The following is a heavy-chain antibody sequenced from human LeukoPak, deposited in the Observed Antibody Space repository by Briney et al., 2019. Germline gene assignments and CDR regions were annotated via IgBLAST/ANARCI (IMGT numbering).Heavy chain of an antibody. D-gene: IGHD3-22*01. CDR3: ARDCDRSGYYCY. V-gene: IGHV1-18*01. CDR2: ISTYSGNT. J-gene: IGHJ4*02. Sequence: ASVKVSCKASGYTFTNYGICWVRQAPGQGLEWMGWISTYSGNTNYAQKLQGRVTVTTDTSTSTAYMELRSLRSDDTAVYYCARDCDRSGYYCYWGQGTLVTVSS. CDR1: GYTFTNYG.